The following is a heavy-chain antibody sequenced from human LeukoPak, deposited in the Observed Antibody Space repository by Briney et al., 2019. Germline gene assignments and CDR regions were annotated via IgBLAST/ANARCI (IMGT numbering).Heavy chain of an antibody. D-gene: IGHD5/OR15-5a*01. CDR2: INPNSGGT. CDR1: GYTFTGYY. CDR3: ARALYETDYYYYYMDV. Sequence: ASVKVSCKASGYTFTGYYMHWVRQAPGQGLEWMGWINPNSGGTNYAQKLQGRVTMTTDTSTSTAYMELRSLRSDDTAVYYCARALYETDYYYYYMDVWGKGTTVTVSS. J-gene: IGHJ6*03. V-gene: IGHV1-2*02.